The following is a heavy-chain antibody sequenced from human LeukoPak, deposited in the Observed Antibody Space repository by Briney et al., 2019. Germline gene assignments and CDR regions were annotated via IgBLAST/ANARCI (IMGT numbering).Heavy chain of an antibody. V-gene: IGHV3-48*03. CDR3: ARDRDYYGSGSYYNRCFDY. Sequence: PGGSLRLSCAASGFTFSSYEMNWVRQAPGKGLEWVSYISSSGSTIYYADSVKGRFTISRDNAKNSLYLQMNSLRAEDTAVYYCARDRDYYGSGSYYNRCFDYWGQGTLVTVSS. CDR2: ISSSGSTI. D-gene: IGHD3-10*01. J-gene: IGHJ4*02. CDR1: GFTFSSYE.